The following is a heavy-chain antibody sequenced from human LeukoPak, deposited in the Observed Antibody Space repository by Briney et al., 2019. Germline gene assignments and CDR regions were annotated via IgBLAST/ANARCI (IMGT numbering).Heavy chain of an antibody. Sequence: ASVTVSCKASGYTFTSYGISWVRQAPGQGLEWMGWINPYNGNTNYAQKLQGRVTMTTDTSTSTAYMELRSLRSDDTAVYYCASRSVYDSSGYRYWGQGTLVTVSS. V-gene: IGHV1-18*01. CDR3: ASRSVYDSSGYRY. D-gene: IGHD3-22*01. J-gene: IGHJ4*02. CDR1: GYTFTSYG. CDR2: INPYNGNT.